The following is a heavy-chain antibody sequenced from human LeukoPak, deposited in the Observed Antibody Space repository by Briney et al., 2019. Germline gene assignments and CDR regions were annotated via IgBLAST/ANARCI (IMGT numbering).Heavy chain of an antibody. CDR2: IWYDGSNK. Sequence: GSLRLSCAASGFTFSSYGMHWVRQAPGKGLEWVAVIWYDGSNKYYADSVKGRFTISRDNSKNTLYLQMNSLRAEDTAVYYCARGPGPNYYDSSGYFGFDAFDIWGQGTMVTVSS. J-gene: IGHJ3*02. D-gene: IGHD3-22*01. CDR1: GFTFSSYG. V-gene: IGHV3-33*08. CDR3: ARGPGPNYYDSSGYFGFDAFDI.